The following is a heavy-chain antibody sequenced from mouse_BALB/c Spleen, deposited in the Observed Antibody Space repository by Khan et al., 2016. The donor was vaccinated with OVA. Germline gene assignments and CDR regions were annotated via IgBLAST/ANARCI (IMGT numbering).Heavy chain of an antibody. CDR1: GYTFSTYW. CDR3: TRDRIDY. J-gene: IGHJ2*01. V-gene: IGHV1-7*01. CDR2: INPTLGYT. Sequence: VKLLESGAEMAKPGASVKMFCKASGYTFSTYWMHWVKPRPGQGLEWIGYINPTLGYTDYNEKVKDRAILSADKSSSTAYMQLSSLTSEDSAVYYCTRDRIDYWGQGTTLTVSS.